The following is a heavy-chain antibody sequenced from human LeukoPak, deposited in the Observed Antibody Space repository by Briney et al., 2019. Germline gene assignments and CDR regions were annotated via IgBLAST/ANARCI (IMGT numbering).Heavy chain of an antibody. D-gene: IGHD6-19*01. CDR2: IFYSGST. V-gene: IGHV4-39*01. CDR3: ARPKSSGWWPFDY. CDR1: GGSISRSNYY. Sequence: SDTLSLTCTVSGGSISRSNYYWAWIRPPPGKALVWIGSIFYSGSTYYNPSLKRRVTISVGTSKNQFSLELSSVTAADTAVYYCARPKSSGWWPFDYWGQGTLVTVSP. J-gene: IGHJ4*02.